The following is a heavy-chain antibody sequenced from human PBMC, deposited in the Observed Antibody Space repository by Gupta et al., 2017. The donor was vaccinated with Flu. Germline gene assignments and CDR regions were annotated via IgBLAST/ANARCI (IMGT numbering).Heavy chain of an antibody. CDR2: IWNDGTNK. V-gene: IGHV3-33*01. D-gene: IGHD5-18*01. J-gene: IGHJ4*02. CDR1: GFIFSNYG. CDR3: ARDSGWVTHYDI. Sequence: QVHLVESGGGVVQPGTSLRLSCVSSGFIFSNYGMHWVRQAPGKGLEWVSVIWNDGTNKYYTDSVKGRFTISRDDSKNTLFLQLNNLRGEDTAVYYCARDSGWVTHYDIWGQGTLVTVSS.